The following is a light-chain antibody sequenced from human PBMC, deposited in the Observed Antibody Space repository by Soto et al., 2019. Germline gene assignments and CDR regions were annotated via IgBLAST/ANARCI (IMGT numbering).Light chain of an antibody. J-gene: IGKJ3*01. V-gene: IGKV1-27*01. CDR1: QGISTY. CDR3: QKYNSAPCN. CDR2: AAS. Sequence: DIQMTHYPSSLSASVGDRVIINCRASQGISTYFAWYQQKPGKVPMLLIYAASTLQAGVPSRFSGSRSGTDFTLTISSLQPEDVATYYCQKYNSAPCNFGPDTKVHIK.